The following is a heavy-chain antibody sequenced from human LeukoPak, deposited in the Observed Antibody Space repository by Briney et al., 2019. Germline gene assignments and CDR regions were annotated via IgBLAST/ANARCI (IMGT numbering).Heavy chain of an antibody. V-gene: IGHV3-23*01. CDR2: ISGSGGST. D-gene: IGHD3-9*01. CDR3: AKGLQDYDILTGYYKGGYYFHY. CDR1: GFTISRYG. Sequence: SGGSLRLSCAASGFTISRYGMSWVRQAPGKGLEWVSTISGSGGSTYYADSYADSVKGRFTISRDNSKNTLYLQMNSLRAEDTAVYYCAKGLQDYDILTGYYKGGYYFHYWGQGTLVTVSS. J-gene: IGHJ4*02.